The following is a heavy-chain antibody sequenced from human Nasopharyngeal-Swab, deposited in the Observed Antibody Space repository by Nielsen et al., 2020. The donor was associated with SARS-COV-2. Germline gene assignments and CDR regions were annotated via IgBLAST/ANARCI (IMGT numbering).Heavy chain of an antibody. CDR2: INPNSGNT. CDR3: ARAPTGTIFGVVLLYYYGMDV. V-gene: IGHV1-8*01. J-gene: IGHJ6*02. Sequence: ASVKVSCKASGYTFTSYDINWVRQATGQGLEWMGWINPNSGNTGYAQKFQGRVTMTRNTSISTAYMELSSLRSEDTAVYYCARAPTGTIFGVVLLYYYGMDVWGQGTTVTVSS. D-gene: IGHD3-3*01. CDR1: GYTFTSYD.